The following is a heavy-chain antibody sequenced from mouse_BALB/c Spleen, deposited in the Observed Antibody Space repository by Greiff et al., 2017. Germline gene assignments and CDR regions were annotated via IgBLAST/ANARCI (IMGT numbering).Heavy chain of an antibody. V-gene: IGHV1-4*01. CDR1: GYTFTSYT. CDR3: ARITTVVDYYAMDY. Sequence: VQLQQSGAELARPGASVKMSCKASGYTFTSYTMHWVKQRPGQGLEWIGYINPSSGYTNYNQKFKDKATLTADKSSSTAYMQLSSLTSEDSAVYYCARITTVVDYYAMDYWGQGTSVTVSS. D-gene: IGHD1-1*01. J-gene: IGHJ4*01. CDR2: INPSSGYT.